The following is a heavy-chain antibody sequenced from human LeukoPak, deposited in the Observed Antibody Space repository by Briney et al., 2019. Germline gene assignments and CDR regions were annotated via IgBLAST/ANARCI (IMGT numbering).Heavy chain of an antibody. CDR3: ARESEYSDDY. Sequence: GGSLRLSWAASGFTFSSYSMNWGGQAPGEGLEWVSPISSSSSYIYYADSVKGRFTISRDNAKNSLYLQMTSLRAEDTAVYYCARESEYSDDYWGQGTLVTVSS. V-gene: IGHV3-21*01. CDR1: GFTFSSYS. J-gene: IGHJ4*02. CDR2: ISSSSSYI. D-gene: IGHD6-6*01.